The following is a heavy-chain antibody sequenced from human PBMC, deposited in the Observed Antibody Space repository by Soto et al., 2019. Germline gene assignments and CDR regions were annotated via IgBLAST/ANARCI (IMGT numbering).Heavy chain of an antibody. Sequence: SETLSLTCAVYGGSFSGYYWSWIRQPPGKGLEWIGEINHSGSTNYNPSLKSRVTISVDTSKNQFSLQLSSVTVADTAVYYCATSYGNAWYTYWGQGTQVTVSS. J-gene: IGHJ4*02. V-gene: IGHV4-34*01. D-gene: IGHD6-13*01. CDR1: GGSFSGYY. CDR3: ATSYGNAWYTY. CDR2: INHSGST.